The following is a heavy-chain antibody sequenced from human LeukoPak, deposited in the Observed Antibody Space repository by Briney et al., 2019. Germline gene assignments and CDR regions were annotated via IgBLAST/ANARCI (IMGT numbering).Heavy chain of an antibody. V-gene: IGHV4-61*02. CDR3: ARDVGYSSSVPYWYFDL. D-gene: IGHD6-6*01. J-gene: IGHJ2*01. CDR2: IYTSGST. CDR1: GRSISSGSYY. Sequence: SETLSLTCTVSGRSISSGSYYWSWIRQPAGKGLESIGRIYTSGSTNYNPSLKSRVTISVDTSKNQFSLKLSSVTAADTAVYYCARDVGYSSSVPYWYFDLWGRGTLVTVSS.